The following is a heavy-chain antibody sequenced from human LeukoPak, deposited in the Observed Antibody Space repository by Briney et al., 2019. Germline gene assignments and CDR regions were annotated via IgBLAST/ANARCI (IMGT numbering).Heavy chain of an antibody. V-gene: IGHV1-2*02. CDR2: INPNSGGT. CDR1: GYTFTGYH. Sequence: ASVKVSCKASGYTFTGYHMHWVRQAPGQGLEWMGWINPNSGGTNYAQKFQGRVTMTRDTSIGTAYMELSRLRSDDTAVYYCAREYGDYSNWFDPWGQGTLVTVSS. CDR3: AREYGDYSNWFDP. J-gene: IGHJ5*02. D-gene: IGHD4-17*01.